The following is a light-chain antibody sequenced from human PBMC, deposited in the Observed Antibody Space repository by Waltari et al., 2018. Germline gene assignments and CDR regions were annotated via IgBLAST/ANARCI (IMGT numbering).Light chain of an antibody. V-gene: IGKV3-20*01. J-gene: IGKJ2*02. Sequence: EIVLTQSPGTLSLSPGERATLACRASQRVSSSYLAWYQQKPGQAPRLLIYRASSRDTGIPDRFRGSGCGLDFTVTISRLEPEDFAVFYWQQYGSSPCTFGQGTKLEIK. CDR1: QRVSSSY. CDR3: QQYGSSPCT. CDR2: RAS.